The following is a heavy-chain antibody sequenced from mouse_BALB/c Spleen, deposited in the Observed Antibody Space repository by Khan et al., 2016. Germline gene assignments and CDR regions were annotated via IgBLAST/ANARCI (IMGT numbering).Heavy chain of an antibody. CDR2: ISDGGSYT. J-gene: IGHJ3*01. Sequence: VELVESGGGLVKPGGSLKLSCAASGFTFSDYYMYWVRQTPEKRLAWVATISDGGSYTYYPDSVTGRFTISRDNATNDLYLQMSRLTSEDTAMYYCAREGLRRGFAYWGQGTLVTVAA. CDR1: GFTFSDYY. CDR3: AREGLRRGFAY. V-gene: IGHV5-4*02. D-gene: IGHD2-4*01.